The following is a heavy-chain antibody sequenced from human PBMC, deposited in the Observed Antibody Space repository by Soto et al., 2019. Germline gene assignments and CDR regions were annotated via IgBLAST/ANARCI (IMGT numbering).Heavy chain of an antibody. V-gene: IGHV4-61*01. Sequence: SETLSLTCTFSVDSVTSINYYCSWIRQSPGKPLEWIGFINYNENTNYNPSLRSRVTISLNTSKNQFSLTLRYVTAADTARYYCAREFSGNYYYTYDIEVWGQGTAVSVSS. CDR1: VDSVTSINYY. CDR3: AREFSGNYYYTYDIEV. J-gene: IGHJ6*01. CDR2: INYNENT.